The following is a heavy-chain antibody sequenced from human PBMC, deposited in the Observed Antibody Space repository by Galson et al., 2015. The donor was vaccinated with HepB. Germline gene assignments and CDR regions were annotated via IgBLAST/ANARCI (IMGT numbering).Heavy chain of an antibody. CDR2: IRSKTYGGTT. D-gene: IGHD2-2*02. CDR1: GFTFGDYA. V-gene: IGHV3-49*03. J-gene: IGHJ4*02. CDR3: TRGLPFFCSGTSCSTPPFDS. Sequence: SLRLSCATSGFTFGDYAMGWFRQAPGRGLEWVGFIRSKTYGGTTEYAASVKGRFIISRDDSKGVVYLQMNSLKTDDTAVYYCTRGLPFFCSGTSCSTPPFDSWGQGSLVTVSS.